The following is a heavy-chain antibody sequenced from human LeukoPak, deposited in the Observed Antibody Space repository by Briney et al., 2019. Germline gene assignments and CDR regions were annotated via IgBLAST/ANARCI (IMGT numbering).Heavy chain of an antibody. V-gene: IGHV4-59*01. CDR2: IYYSGST. J-gene: IGHJ4*02. CDR3: ARSSYFDY. D-gene: IGHD1-26*01. Sequence: SETLSLTCTVSGGSISSYYWSWIRQPPGKGLEWIGYIYYSGSTNYNPSLKSRVTISVDTSKNQFSLKLSSVTAADTAVYYCARSSYFDYWGRGTLVAVSS. CDR1: GGSISSYY.